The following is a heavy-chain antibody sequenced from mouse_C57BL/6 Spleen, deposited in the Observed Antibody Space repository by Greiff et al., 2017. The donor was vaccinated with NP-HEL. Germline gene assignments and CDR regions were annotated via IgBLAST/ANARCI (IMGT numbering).Heavy chain of an antibody. CDR3: ARDYGGLYWYFDV. CDR2: ISSGSSTI. Sequence: EVKLVESGGGLVKPGGSLKLSRAASGFTFSDYGMHWVRQAPEKGLEWVAYISSGSSTIYYADTVKGRFTISRDNAKNTLFLQMTSLRSEDTAMYYCARDYGGLYWYFDVWGTGTTVTVSS. CDR1: GFTFSDYG. V-gene: IGHV5-17*01. J-gene: IGHJ1*03. D-gene: IGHD1-2*01.